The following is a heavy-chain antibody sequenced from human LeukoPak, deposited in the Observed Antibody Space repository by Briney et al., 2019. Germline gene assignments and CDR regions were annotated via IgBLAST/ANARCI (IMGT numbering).Heavy chain of an antibody. J-gene: IGHJ4*02. CDR1: GDSMSNGGYF. D-gene: IGHD1-1*01. Sequence: PSETLSLTCTVSGDSMSNGGYFWSWIRQHPGKGLEWTGYIYYTGSTTYNPSLQSRVTMSVDTSKNNFSLRLNPVTAADTAVYFCARGLPGARIPYHFDSWGQGTLVAVSS. CDR2: IYYTGST. V-gene: IGHV4-31*03. CDR3: ARGLPGARIPYHFDS.